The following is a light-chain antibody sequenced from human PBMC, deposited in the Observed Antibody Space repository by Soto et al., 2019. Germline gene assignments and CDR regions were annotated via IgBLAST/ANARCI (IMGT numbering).Light chain of an antibody. CDR1: QSVKTF. CDR2: GAS. CDR3: QQHDILPIT. V-gene: IGKV3-20*01. J-gene: IGKJ5*01. Sequence: ETVLTQSPGTLSLSPGERATLSCRASQSVKTFLVWYQQRPGQAPRLLISGASRRATGIPDRFSGAGSGTDFTLTISRLEPEDFALYYCQQHDILPITFGQGTRLEIK.